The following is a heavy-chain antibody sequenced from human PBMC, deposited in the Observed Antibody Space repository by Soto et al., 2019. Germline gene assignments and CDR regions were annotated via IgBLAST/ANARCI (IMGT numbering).Heavy chain of an antibody. CDR2: IYYSGST. J-gene: IGHJ6*02. Sequence: SETLSLTCTVSGDSISSGNHYWSWIRQPPGKGLEWIGYIYYSGSTNYNPSLKSRVTISVDTSKNQFSLKLSSVTAADTAVYYCASLSIAADYYYGMDVWGQGTTVTVSS. D-gene: IGHD6-13*01. CDR1: GDSISSGNHY. V-gene: IGHV4-61*01. CDR3: ASLSIAADYYYGMDV.